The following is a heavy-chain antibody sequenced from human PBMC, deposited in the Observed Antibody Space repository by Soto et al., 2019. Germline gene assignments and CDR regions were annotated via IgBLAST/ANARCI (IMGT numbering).Heavy chain of an antibody. CDR1: GDSVSSNSAA. V-gene: IGHV6-1*01. CDR2: TYYRSKWYN. CDR3: ARGEEVTAGLYSGYEIDAFDI. Sequence: QVQLQQSGPGLVKPSQTLSLTCAISGDSVSSNSAAWNWIRQSPSRGLEWLGRTYYRSKWYNDYAVSVKSRITINPDTSKNQFSLQLNSVTPEDTAVYYCARGEEVTAGLYSGYEIDAFDIWGQGTMVTVSS. J-gene: IGHJ3*02. D-gene: IGHD5-12*01.